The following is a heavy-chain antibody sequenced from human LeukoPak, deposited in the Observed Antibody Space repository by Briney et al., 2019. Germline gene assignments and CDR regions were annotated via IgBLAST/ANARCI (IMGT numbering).Heavy chain of an antibody. CDR1: GYIFTSYY. CDR2: INPNSGDT. J-gene: IGHJ6*03. CDR3: ARDGVFRFEVGDVYYYYMDV. V-gene: IGHV1-2*02. D-gene: IGHD2-21*02. Sequence: ASVEVSCKASGYIFTSYYIHWVRQAPGQGLEWMGWINPNSGDTKYAQMFQGRVTRTRDTSNNTVYMDLTRLIFDDTAMYYCARDGVFRFEVGDVYYYYMDVWGKGTTVIVSS.